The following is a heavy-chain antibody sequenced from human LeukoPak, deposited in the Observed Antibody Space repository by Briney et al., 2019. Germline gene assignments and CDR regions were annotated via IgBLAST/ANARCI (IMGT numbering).Heavy chain of an antibody. V-gene: IGHV3-30*18. CDR2: ISDDGSNK. CDR1: GFTFSSYG. Sequence: GGSLRLSCAASGFTFSSYGMHWVRQAPGKGLEWVAVISDDGSNKYYADSVRGRFTISRDNSKHALYLQMNSLRAEDTAVYYCANVGNSGWYEGAYWGQGTLVTVSS. D-gene: IGHD6-19*01. J-gene: IGHJ4*02. CDR3: ANVGNSGWYEGAY.